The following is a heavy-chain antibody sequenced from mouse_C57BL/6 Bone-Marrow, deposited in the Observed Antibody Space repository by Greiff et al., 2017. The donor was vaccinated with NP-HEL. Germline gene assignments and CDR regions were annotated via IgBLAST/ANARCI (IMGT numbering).Heavy chain of an antibody. CDR3: ATRGLSYSPYYFDY. D-gene: IGHD2-12*01. CDR2: IYPSDSET. J-gene: IGHJ2*01. V-gene: IGHV1-61*01. CDR1: GYTFTSYW. Sequence: VQLQQPGAELVRPGSSVKLSCKASGYTFTSYWMDWVKQRPGQGLEWIGNIYPSDSETHYNQKFKDKATLTVDKSSSTAYMPLSSLTSEDSAVYYCATRGLSYSPYYFDYWGQGTTLTVSS.